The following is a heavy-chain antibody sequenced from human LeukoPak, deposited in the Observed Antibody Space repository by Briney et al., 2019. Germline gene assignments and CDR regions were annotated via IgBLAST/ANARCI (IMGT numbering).Heavy chain of an antibody. J-gene: IGHJ4*02. CDR2: VSNSGDYI. V-gene: IGHV3-21*01. Sequence: GGSLRLSCAASGFTFSSYSMNWVRQAPGKGLEWVSSVSNSGDYIHYADSVKGRFTISRDNAKNSLYLQMNSLRAEDTAVYYCATHLPEGWGQGTLVTVSS. CDR1: GFTFSSYS. CDR3: ATHLPEG.